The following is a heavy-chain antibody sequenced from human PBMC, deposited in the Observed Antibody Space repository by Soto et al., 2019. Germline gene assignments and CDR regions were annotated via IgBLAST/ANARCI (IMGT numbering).Heavy chain of an antibody. D-gene: IGHD2-15*01. Sequence: ASVKVFCKASGYTFTSYGISWVRQAPGQGLEWMGWISAYNGNTNYAQKLQGRVTMTTDTSTSTAYMELRSLRSDDTAVYYCARDLGYCSGGSCYRPSDYWGQGTLVTVSS. CDR3: ARDLGYCSGGSCYRPSDY. J-gene: IGHJ4*02. CDR1: GYTFTSYG. CDR2: ISAYNGNT. V-gene: IGHV1-18*01.